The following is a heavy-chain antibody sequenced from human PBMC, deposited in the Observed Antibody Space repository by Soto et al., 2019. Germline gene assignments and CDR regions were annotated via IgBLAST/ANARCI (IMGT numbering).Heavy chain of an antibody. CDR3: TMGLLWFGAY. V-gene: IGHV3-73*02. CDR2: IRSKANSYAT. J-gene: IGHJ4*02. CDR1: GFTFSGSA. D-gene: IGHD3-10*01. Sequence: EVQLVESGGGLVQPGGSLKLSCAASGFTFSGSAMHWVRQASGKGLEWVGRIRSKANSYATAYTGSVKGRFTISRDDSRNTAYLKMNSLKTEDTAVYYCTMGLLWFGAYWGQGTLVTVSS.